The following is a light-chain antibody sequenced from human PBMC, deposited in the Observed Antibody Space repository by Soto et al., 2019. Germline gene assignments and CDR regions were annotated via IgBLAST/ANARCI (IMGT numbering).Light chain of an antibody. V-gene: IGKV3-11*01. CDR1: QNVSNY. CDR2: DTS. CDR3: QQRANWPPIT. J-gene: IGKJ5*01. Sequence: MLLAQAPATRALGAGERAAVCCGGSQNVSNYLAWYQQTPGQAPRLLIYDTSNRATGIPARFSGSGSGTDLTLTISSLESEDFAVYYCQQRANWPPITFGQGTRREIK.